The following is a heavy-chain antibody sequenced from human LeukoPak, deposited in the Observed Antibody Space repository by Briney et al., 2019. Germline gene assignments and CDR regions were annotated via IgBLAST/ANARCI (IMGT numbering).Heavy chain of an antibody. V-gene: IGHV3-23*01. CDR1: GDTFSSDA. Sequence: GGSLRLSCAVSGDTFSSDAFSWVRQAPGKGLEWVSAITSVDDSTYYADSVKGRFTISRDYSKNTVHLQMNSLRAEDTALYYCAIWVRNGWPYFDYWGQGTLVTVSS. CDR3: AIWVRNGWPYFDY. D-gene: IGHD6-19*01. J-gene: IGHJ4*02. CDR2: ITSVDDST.